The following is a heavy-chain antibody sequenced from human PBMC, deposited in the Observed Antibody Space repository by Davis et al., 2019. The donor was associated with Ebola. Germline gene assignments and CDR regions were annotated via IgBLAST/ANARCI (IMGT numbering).Heavy chain of an antibody. J-gene: IGHJ5*02. CDR3: ARDVVSSSSAFVDWFDP. V-gene: IGHV4-4*02. Sequence: MPSETLSLTCTVSGGSISSSNWWSWVRQPPGKGLEWIGSIYYSGSTYYNPSLKSRVTISVDTSKNQFSLKLSSVTAADTAVYYCARDVVSSSSAFVDWFDPWGQGTLVTVSS. D-gene: IGHD6-6*01. CDR1: GGSISSSNW. CDR2: IYYSGST.